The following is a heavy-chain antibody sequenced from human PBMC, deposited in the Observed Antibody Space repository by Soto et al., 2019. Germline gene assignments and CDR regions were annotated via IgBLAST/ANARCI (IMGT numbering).Heavy chain of an antibody. Sequence: GGSLRLSCAAPGFTFSSYDMGWVRQAPGKGLEWVSSVTGSGSNTYYGDSVKGRFSISRDNSKNTLYLQMNSLSADDTAVYYCAKTSAVGGTFDNWGQGTLVTVSS. CDR2: VTGSGSNT. CDR3: AKTSAVGGTFDN. D-gene: IGHD6-13*01. V-gene: IGHV3-23*01. CDR1: GFTFSSYD. J-gene: IGHJ4*02.